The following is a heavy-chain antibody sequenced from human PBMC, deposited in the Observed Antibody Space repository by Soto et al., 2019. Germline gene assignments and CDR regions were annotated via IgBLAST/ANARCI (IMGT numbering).Heavy chain of an antibody. V-gene: IGHV1-69*01. Sequence: QVQLVQSGAEVKKPGSSVKVSCEASGGTFSSYAITWVRQAPGQGLEWMGGFIPLFGTSNYAQKFQGRVTITADESTSPAYMELSSLTSEDTAVYYCATGGRLIYPPNWFDPWGQGTLVTVSS. CDR3: ATGGRLIYPPNWFDP. J-gene: IGHJ5*02. CDR2: FIPLFGTS. CDR1: GGTFSSYA. D-gene: IGHD3-3*01.